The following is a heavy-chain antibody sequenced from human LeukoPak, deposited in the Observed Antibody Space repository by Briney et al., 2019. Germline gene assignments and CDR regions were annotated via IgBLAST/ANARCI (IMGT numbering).Heavy chain of an antibody. D-gene: IGHD2-2*01. Sequence: GGSLRLSCAASGFTFSNYAMNWVRQAPGKGLEWVSAISGSGGKTYYADSVKGRFTISRDNSKNTLFLQMNSLRAEDAAVYYCAKPKQLHAFDIWGQGTMVTVSS. CDR2: ISGSGGKT. CDR3: AKPKQLHAFDI. V-gene: IGHV3-23*01. CDR1: GFTFSNYA. J-gene: IGHJ3*02.